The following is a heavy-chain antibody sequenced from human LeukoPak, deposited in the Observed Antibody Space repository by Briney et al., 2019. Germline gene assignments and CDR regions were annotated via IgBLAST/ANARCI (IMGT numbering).Heavy chain of an antibody. V-gene: IGHV4-59*08. D-gene: IGHD6-6*01. CDR3: ARLKAARPFYYYYGMDV. CDR1: GGSISSYY. J-gene: IGHJ6*02. CDR2: IYYSGST. Sequence: MASETLSLTCTVSGGSISSYYWSWIRQPPGKGLEWIGYIYYSGSTNYNPSLKSRVTISVDTSKNQFSLKLSSVTAADTAVYYCARLKAARPFYYYYGMDVWGQGTTVTVSS.